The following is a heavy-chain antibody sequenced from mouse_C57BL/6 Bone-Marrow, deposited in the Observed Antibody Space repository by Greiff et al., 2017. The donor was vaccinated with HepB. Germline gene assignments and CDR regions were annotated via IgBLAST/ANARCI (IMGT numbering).Heavy chain of an antibody. CDR3: ARTTTVVATYYFDY. Sequence: VQLVESGPELVKPGASVKLSCKASGYTFTSYDINWVKQRPGQGLEWIGWIYPRAGSTKYNEKFKGKATLTVDTSSSTAYMELHSLTSEDSAVYFCARTTTVVATYYFDYWGQGTTLTVSS. CDR1: GYTFTSYD. CDR2: IYPRAGST. D-gene: IGHD1-1*01. J-gene: IGHJ2*01. V-gene: IGHV1-85*01.